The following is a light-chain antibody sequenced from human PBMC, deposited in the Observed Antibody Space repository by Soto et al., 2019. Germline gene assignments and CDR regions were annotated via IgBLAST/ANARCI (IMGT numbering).Light chain of an antibody. CDR1: QSVGTF. J-gene: IGKJ4*01. V-gene: IGKV3-11*01. CDR2: DAS. CDR3: QQRRTWLLT. Sequence: EIVLTQSPATFSLSPGESATLSCRASQSVGTFLAWYQHKPGQAPRLRILDASTRATGFPPRFSGSKSGTDCTLTISRLEPEELAVYYCQQRRTWLLTFGGGTKVDIK.